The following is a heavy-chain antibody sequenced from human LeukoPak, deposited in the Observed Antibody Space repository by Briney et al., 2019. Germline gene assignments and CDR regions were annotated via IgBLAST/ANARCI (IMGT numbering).Heavy chain of an antibody. CDR2: IYHSGST. V-gene: IGHV4-4*02. Sequence: SGTLSLTCAVSGGSISSSNWWSWVRQPPGKGLEWIGEIYHSGSTNYNPSLKSRVTISVDKSKNQFSLKLGSVTAADTAVYYCARVSGYSSSWGYYYGMDVWGKGTTVTVSS. D-gene: IGHD6-13*01. CDR3: ARVSGYSSSWGYYYGMDV. CDR1: GGSISSSNW. J-gene: IGHJ6*04.